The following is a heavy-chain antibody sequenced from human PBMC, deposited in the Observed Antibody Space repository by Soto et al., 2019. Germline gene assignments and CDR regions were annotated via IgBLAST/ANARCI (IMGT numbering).Heavy chain of an antibody. Sequence: GPTLVNPTQTLTLTCTFSGFSLSTSGMCVSWIRQPPGKALEWLARIDWDDDKYYSTSLKTRLTISKDTSKNQVVLTMTNMDPVDTATYYCARNPRGYYYMDVWGKGTTVTVSS. V-gene: IGHV2-70*11. CDR2: IDWDDDK. CDR3: ARNPRGYYYMDV. J-gene: IGHJ6*03. D-gene: IGHD3-10*01. CDR1: GFSLSTSGMC.